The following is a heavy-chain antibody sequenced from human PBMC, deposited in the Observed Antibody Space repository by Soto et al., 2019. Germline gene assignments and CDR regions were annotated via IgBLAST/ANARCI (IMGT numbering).Heavy chain of an antibody. CDR2: IYYSGST. CDR1: VGSRSSGGYY. CDR3: ARDRPSLCSSTSCYTGRGGWFDP. D-gene: IGHD2-2*02. J-gene: IGHJ5*02. V-gene: IGHV4-31*03. Sequence: PSETLSLTGTVSVGSRSSGGYYWSWILQHPGKGLEWIGYIYYSGSTYYNPSLKSRVTISVDTSKNQFSLKLSSVTAADTAVYYCARDRPSLCSSTSCYTGRGGWFDPWGQGTLVSVSS.